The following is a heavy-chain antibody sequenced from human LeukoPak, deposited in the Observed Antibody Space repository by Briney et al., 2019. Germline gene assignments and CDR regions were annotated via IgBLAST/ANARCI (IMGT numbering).Heavy chain of an antibody. J-gene: IGHJ4*02. CDR3: AREGVYDSSGYYYGRPGY. CDR1: GYSISSGYY. D-gene: IGHD3-22*01. Sequence: SETLSLTCTVSGYSISSGYYWGWIRQPPGKGLEGIGSIYHSGSTYYNPSLKSRVTISVDTSKNQFSLKLSSVTAADTAVYYCAREGVYDSSGYYYGRPGYWGQGTLVTVSS. CDR2: IYHSGST. V-gene: IGHV4-38-2*02.